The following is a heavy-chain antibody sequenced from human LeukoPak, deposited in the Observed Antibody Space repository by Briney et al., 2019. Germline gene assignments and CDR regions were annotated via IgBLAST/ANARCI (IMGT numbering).Heavy chain of an antibody. CDR1: GYTFTSYY. V-gene: IGHV1-46*01. J-gene: IGHJ2*01. D-gene: IGHD6-19*01. CDR3: ARAGAVAGTPNDWYFDL. CDR2: INPNPSGGST. Sequence: ASVKVSCKASGYTFTSYYMHWVRQAPGQGLEWVAIINPNPSGGSTSYAQKFQGRVTMTRDMSTSTVYMELSSLRSEDTAVYYCARAGAVAGTPNDWYFDLWGRGTLVTVSS.